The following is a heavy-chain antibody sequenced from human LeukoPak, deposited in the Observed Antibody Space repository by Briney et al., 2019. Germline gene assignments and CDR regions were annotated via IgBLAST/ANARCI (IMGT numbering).Heavy chain of an antibody. CDR2: IWYDGSNV. Sequence: GGSLRLSCAASGFTVSSSYMSWARQAPGKGLEWVGVIWYDGSNVKYPDSVKGRFTISRDNSKNTLYLQMNSLRAEDTAVYYCAKGHTAMITQDYWGQGTLVTVSS. D-gene: IGHD1-20*01. CDR1: GFTVSSSY. V-gene: IGHV3-30*02. CDR3: AKGHTAMITQDY. J-gene: IGHJ4*02.